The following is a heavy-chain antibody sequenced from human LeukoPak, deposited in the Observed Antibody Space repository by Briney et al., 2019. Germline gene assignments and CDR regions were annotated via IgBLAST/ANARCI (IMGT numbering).Heavy chain of an antibody. CDR3: ARGRGWVDH. Sequence: GGSLRLSCAASGFSFTAYAMSWFRQAPGKGLEWVANIHDDGTVKNYVDSVKGRFTISRDDARNSVSLQLTRLRADNTALYYCARGRGWVDHWGQGTLVTVSS. J-gene: IGHJ4*02. CDR1: GFSFTAYA. V-gene: IGHV3-7*01. CDR2: IHDDGTVK. D-gene: IGHD3-16*01.